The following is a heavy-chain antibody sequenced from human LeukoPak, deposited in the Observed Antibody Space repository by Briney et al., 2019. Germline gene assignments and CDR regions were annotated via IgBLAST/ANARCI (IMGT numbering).Heavy chain of an antibody. CDR1: GFTSGTSW. Sequence: GGSLRLSCAASGFTSGTSWVSWVRQAPGKGLEWVANINQDGSAQYYVDSVKGRFTISGDNAKSSLYLQMNSLRAEDTAVYYCARSARWGQGTLVTVSS. J-gene: IGHJ4*02. CDR2: INQDGSAQ. CDR3: ARSAR. V-gene: IGHV3-7*01.